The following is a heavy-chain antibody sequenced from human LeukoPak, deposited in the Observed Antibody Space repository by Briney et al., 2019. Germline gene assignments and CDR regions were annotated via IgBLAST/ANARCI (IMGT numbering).Heavy chain of an antibody. CDR1: GFTFNSSG. Sequence: GRSLRLSCAASGFTFNSSGMHWVRQAPGKGLEWVAVISYDGSNKYYADSVKGRFTISRDNSKNTLYLQMNSLRAEDTAVYYCARHATGGYYFDYWGQGTLVTVSS. CDR2: ISYDGSNK. D-gene: IGHD5-12*01. CDR3: ARHATGGYYFDY. J-gene: IGHJ4*02. V-gene: IGHV3-30*03.